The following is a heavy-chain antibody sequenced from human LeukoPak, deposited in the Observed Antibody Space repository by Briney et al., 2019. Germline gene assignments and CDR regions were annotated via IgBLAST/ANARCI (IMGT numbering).Heavy chain of an antibody. CDR3: AYRTGFDY. D-gene: IGHD3-10*01. CDR2: ITNSGSIT. Sequence: TGGSLRLSCAASGFTFSNYAMSWVRQAPGKGLEWVSTITNSGSITYYADSVKGRSTISRDNSKNTLYLQMNSLRAEDTAVYYCAYRTGFDYWGQGTLVTVSS. V-gene: IGHV3-23*01. CDR1: GFTFSNYA. J-gene: IGHJ4*02.